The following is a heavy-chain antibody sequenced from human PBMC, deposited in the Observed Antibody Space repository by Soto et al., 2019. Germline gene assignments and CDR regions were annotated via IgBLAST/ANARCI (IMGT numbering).Heavy chain of an antibody. CDR1: GYTFTGYY. Sequence: SVKVSCKASGYTFTGYYMHWVRQAPGQGLEWMGWINPNSGGTNYAQKFQGRVTMTRDTSISTAYMELSRLRSDDTAVYYCARDHARLWELELLILDYCGQRTMVVVSS. J-gene: IGHJ4*02. CDR2: INPNSGGT. CDR3: ARDHARLWELELLILDY. D-gene: IGHD1-7*01. V-gene: IGHV1-2*02.